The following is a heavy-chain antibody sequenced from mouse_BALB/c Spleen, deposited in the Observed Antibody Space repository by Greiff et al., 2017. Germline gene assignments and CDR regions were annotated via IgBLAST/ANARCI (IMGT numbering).Heavy chain of an antibody. Sequence: VQLQQSGPELVKPGASVKIPCKASGYTFTDYNMDWVKQSHGKSLEWIGDINPNNGGTIYNQKFKGKATLTVDKSSSTAYMELRSLTSEDTAVYYCARKYYRYDGGDAMDYWGQGTSVTVSS. V-gene: IGHV1-18*01. CDR1: GYTFTDYN. CDR3: ARKYYRYDGGDAMDY. CDR2: INPNNGGT. D-gene: IGHD2-14*01. J-gene: IGHJ4*01.